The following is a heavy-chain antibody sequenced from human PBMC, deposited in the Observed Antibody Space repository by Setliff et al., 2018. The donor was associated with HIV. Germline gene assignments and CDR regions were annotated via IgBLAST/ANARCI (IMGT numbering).Heavy chain of an antibody. J-gene: IGHJ5*02. V-gene: IGHV1-69*05. Sequence: SVKVSCKASGGTFSSYAISWVRQAPGQGLEWMGGIITIFGTANYAQKFQGRVTITTDESTSTAYMELSSLRSEDTAVYYCARDWSGYHHGWFDPWGQGTLVTVSS. D-gene: IGHD3-3*01. CDR2: IITIFGTA. CDR1: GGTFSSYA. CDR3: ARDWSGYHHGWFDP.